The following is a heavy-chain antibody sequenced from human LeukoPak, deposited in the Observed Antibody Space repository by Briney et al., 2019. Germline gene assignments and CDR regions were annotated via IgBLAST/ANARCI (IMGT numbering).Heavy chain of an antibody. J-gene: IGHJ1*01. CDR1: GYTFTSYG. D-gene: IGHD3-22*01. CDR3: ARSMGYYYDSSGYFQH. Sequence: ASVKVSCKASGYTFTSYGISWVRQAPGLGLEWMGWISAYNGNTNYARKLQGRVTMTTDTSTSTAYMELRSLRSDDTAVYYCARSMGYYYDSSGYFQHWGQGTLVTVSS. CDR2: ISAYNGNT. V-gene: IGHV1-18*01.